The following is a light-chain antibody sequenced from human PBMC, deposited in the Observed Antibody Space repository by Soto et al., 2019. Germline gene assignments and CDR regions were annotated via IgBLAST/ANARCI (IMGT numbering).Light chain of an antibody. V-gene: IGKV3-15*01. J-gene: IGKJ4*01. CDR2: GAS. Sequence: EIVMTQSPATLSVSPGERATLSCRASQSVNSNYLAWYQQKPGQAPRLLIYGASNRATDIPARFSGSGSGTDFTLTISSLLSEDFAVYYCHQYYKWPLTFGGGTKVDI. CDR1: QSVNSN. CDR3: HQYYKWPLT.